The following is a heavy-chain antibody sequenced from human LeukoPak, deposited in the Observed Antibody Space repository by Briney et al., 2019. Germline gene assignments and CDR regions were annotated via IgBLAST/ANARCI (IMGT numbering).Heavy chain of an antibody. CDR2: IYYSGST. CDR1: GGSISSYY. Sequence: PSETLSLTCTVSGGSISSYYWSWIRQPPGKGLEWIGYIYYSGSTNYNPSLKSRVTISVDTSKNQFSLKLSSVTAADTAVYYCASSIVGATYYFDYWGQGTLVTVSS. V-gene: IGHV4-59*08. J-gene: IGHJ4*02. D-gene: IGHD1-26*01. CDR3: ASSIVGATYYFDY.